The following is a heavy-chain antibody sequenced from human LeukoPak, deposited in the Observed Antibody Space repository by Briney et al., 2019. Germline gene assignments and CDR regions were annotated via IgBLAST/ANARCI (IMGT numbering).Heavy chain of an antibody. Sequence: PGGSLRLSCAASGFTFSDYYMSWIRQAPGKGLEWVSYISSSGSTIYYADSVKGRFTISRDNAKNSLYLQMNSLRAEDTAVYYCARSQYCSSTSCYIDYYYYYMDVWGKGTTVTVSS. CDR3: ARSQYCSSTSCYIDYYYYYMDV. J-gene: IGHJ6*03. CDR2: ISSSGSTI. V-gene: IGHV3-11*01. CDR1: GFTFSDYY. D-gene: IGHD2-2*02.